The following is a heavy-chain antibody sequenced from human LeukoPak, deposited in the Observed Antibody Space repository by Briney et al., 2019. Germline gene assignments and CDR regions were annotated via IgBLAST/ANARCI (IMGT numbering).Heavy chain of an antibody. CDR2: MNPNSGNT. J-gene: IGHJ1*01. CDR3: ARDRVVVAGPDGYFQH. CDR1: GYTFTSYD. V-gene: IGHV1-8*03. Sequence: GASVKVSCKASGYTFTSYDINWVRQATGQGLEWMGWMNPNSGNTGYAQKFQGRVTITRNTSISTAYMELRSLRSDDTAVYYCARDRVVVAGPDGYFQHWGQGTLVTVSS. D-gene: IGHD2-15*01.